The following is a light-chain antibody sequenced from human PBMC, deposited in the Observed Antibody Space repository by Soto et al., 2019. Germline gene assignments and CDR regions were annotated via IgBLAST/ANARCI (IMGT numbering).Light chain of an antibody. V-gene: IGLV2-14*01. Sequence: QSVLTQPASVSGSPGQSIAISCTGTSSDVGAYDYVSWYQQHAGKAPKLMIYDVNNRPSGVSNRFSGSKSGNTASLTISRLQAEDEADYYCSSYTISSTPLYVFGTGTKVTV. J-gene: IGLJ1*01. CDR3: SSYTISSTPLYV. CDR1: SSDVGAYDY. CDR2: DVN.